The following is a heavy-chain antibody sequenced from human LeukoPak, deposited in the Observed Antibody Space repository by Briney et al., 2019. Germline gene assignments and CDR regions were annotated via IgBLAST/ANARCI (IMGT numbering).Heavy chain of an antibody. CDR3: ARDRIVVAVAALHVGFDP. V-gene: IGHV3-30*04. CDR1: GFPLSSYP. D-gene: IGHD2-15*01. J-gene: IGHJ5*02. CDR2: ISYDGSNK. Sequence: GGSLRLSCAASGFPLSSYPMHWVRQAPGKGVEWVAVISYDGSNKYYADSVKGRFTISRDNSNNTLYLQMNSLRADDTAVYYCARDRIVVAVAALHVGFDPWGQGTLVTVAS.